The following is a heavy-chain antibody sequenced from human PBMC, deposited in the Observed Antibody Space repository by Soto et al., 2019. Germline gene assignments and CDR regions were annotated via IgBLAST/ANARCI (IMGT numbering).Heavy chain of an antibody. CDR2: IYYSGST. J-gene: IGHJ4*02. D-gene: IGHD5-18*01. V-gene: IGHV4-59*08. CDR3: ASGYSYVNNEYYFYY. Sequence: SETLSLTCTVSGGSISSYYWSWIRQPPGKGLEWIGYIYYSGSTNYNPSLKSRVTISVDTSKNQFSLKLSSVTAADTAVYYCASGYSYVNNEYYFYYWGQGTLVTVSS. CDR1: GGSISSYY.